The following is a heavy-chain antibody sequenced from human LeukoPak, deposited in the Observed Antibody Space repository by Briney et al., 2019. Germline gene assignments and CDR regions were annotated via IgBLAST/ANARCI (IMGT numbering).Heavy chain of an antibody. J-gene: IGHJ4*02. CDR3: ARDGRSGRYCSSTSCSVFDY. CDR2: ISAYNGNT. CDR1: GGTFSSYA. D-gene: IGHD2-2*01. V-gene: IGHV1-18*01. Sequence: EASVKVSCKASGGTFSSYAISWVRQAPGQGLEWMGWISAYNGNTNYAQKLQGRVTMTTDTSTSTAYMELRSLRSDDTAVYYCARDGRSGRYCSSTSCSVFDYWGQGTLVTVSS.